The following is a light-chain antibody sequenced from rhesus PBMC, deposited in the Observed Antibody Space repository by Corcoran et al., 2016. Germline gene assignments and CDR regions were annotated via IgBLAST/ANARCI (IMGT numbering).Light chain of an antibody. CDR1: ENVNKY. V-gene: IGKV1-74*01. CDR3: QQSYGSPRT. Sequence: DIQMTQSPPSLSASVGDRVTITCRTSENVNKYLHWYQQKPGKAPKLLIYKASTLQSGVPSRFSGGGSGTDYTFASSTLQSEDGATYYCQQSYGSPRTFGQGTKVEIK. J-gene: IGKJ1*01. CDR2: KAS.